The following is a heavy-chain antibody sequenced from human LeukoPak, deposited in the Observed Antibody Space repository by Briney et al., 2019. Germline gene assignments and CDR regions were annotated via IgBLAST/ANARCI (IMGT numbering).Heavy chain of an antibody. CDR1: GGSISSGGYS. D-gene: IGHD2-15*01. J-gene: IGHJ3*02. V-gene: IGHV4-30-2*01. CDR2: IYHSGST. Sequence: SEILSLTCAVSGGSISSGGYSWSWIRQPPGKGLEWIGYIYHSGSTYYNPSLKSRVTISVDRSKNQFSLKLSSVTAADTAVYYCASATYLDAFDIWGQGTMVTVSS. CDR3: ASATYLDAFDI.